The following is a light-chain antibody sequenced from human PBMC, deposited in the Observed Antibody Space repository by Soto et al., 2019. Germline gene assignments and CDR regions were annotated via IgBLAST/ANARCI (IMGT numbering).Light chain of an antibody. CDR2: SDN. J-gene: IGLJ2*01. CDR3: AAWDDSLSGPV. CDR1: SSNIGSNY. V-gene: IGLV1-47*01. Sequence: QSVLTQPPSASGTPGQRVTISCSGSSSNIGSNYVYWYQQSPGTAPKLLIYSDNHRPSGVLDRFSGSKSGTSASLAISGLRSQDEADYYCAAWDDSLSGPVFGGGTKLTVL.